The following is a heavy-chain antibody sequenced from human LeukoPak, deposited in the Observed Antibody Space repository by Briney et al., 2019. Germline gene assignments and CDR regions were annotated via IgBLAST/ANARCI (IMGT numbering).Heavy chain of an antibody. V-gene: IGHV1-46*01. CDR3: ARDWEGLGEYWYFDL. Sequence: ASVKVSCKASGYTFTSYYIHWVRQAPGQGLEWMGLINPSGGSTSHAQKFQGRVTMTRDTSTSTVYMELRSLRSEDTAVYYCARDWEGLGEYWYFDLWGRGTLVTVSS. CDR1: GYTFTSYY. CDR2: INPSGGST. J-gene: IGHJ2*01. D-gene: IGHD1-26*01.